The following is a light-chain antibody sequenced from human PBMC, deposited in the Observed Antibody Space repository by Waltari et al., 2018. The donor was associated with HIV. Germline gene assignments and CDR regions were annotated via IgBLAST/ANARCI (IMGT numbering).Light chain of an antibody. V-gene: IGLV1-51*01. CDR1: NSTIGNNY. CDR3: GSWDSSLSSVV. J-gene: IGLJ2*01. CDR2: DQK. Sequence: QSVLTQPPSVSAAPGQKVTISCSGSNSTIGNNYVSWYQQPPGTAPKLLIYDQKKPPAGIPDRLSRSKSGTSATLGIPGLQTGDEADYYCGSWDSSLSSVVFGGGTKLTVL.